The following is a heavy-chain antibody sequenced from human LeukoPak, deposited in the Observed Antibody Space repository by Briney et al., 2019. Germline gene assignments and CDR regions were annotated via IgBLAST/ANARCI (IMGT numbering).Heavy chain of an antibody. J-gene: IGHJ4*02. V-gene: IGHV4-34*01. CDR2: INHSGST. CDR1: GGSISSYY. Sequence: PSETLSLTCTVSGGSISSYYWSWIRQPPGKGLEWIGEINHSGSTNYNPSLKSRVTISVDTSKNQFSLRLSSVTAADTAVYYCARGHPFDYWGQGTLVTVSS. CDR3: ARGHPFDY.